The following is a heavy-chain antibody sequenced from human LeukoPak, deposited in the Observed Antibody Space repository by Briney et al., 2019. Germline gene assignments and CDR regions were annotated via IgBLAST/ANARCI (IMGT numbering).Heavy chain of an antibody. Sequence: EASVKVSCTASGYTFINNDINWVRQAPGQGLEWMAWIDPKNGNRGYAQNFQGRVTKTTDISINTAYLELSSLRSEDTAVYYCARSHTQKEFCGGGRCYPTVWWFDPWGQGTLVTVSS. CDR3: ARSHTQKEFCGGGRCYPTVWWFDP. J-gene: IGHJ5*02. V-gene: IGHV1-8*01. CDR2: IDPKNGNR. CDR1: GYTFINND. D-gene: IGHD2-15*01.